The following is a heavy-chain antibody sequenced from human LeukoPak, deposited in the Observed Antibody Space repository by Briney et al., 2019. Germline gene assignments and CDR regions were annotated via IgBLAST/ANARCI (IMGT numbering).Heavy chain of an antibody. CDR1: GFTVSTNY. Sequence: GGSLRLSCAASGFTVSTNYMNWVRQAPGKGLEWVSFIYNGGSTYYADSVKGRFTISSDNSKNTLYLQMNSLRVEDTAVYYCARVGEGAAKDWGQGTLVTISS. D-gene: IGHD1-26*01. J-gene: IGHJ4*02. CDR3: ARVGEGAAKD. V-gene: IGHV3-53*01. CDR2: IYNGGST.